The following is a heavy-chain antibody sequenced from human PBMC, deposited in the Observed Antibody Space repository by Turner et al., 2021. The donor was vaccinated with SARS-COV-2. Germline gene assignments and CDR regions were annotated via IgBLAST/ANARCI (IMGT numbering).Heavy chain of an antibody. J-gene: IGHJ4*02. V-gene: IGHV3-64*04. CDR2: ISSNGRST. D-gene: IGHD6-19*01. Sequence: VQLVESGGGLVQPGGSLRLSCSASGFTFSSYVMHWVRQAPGKGLEYVSAISSNGRSTYYADSVKGRFTISRDNSKNSLYLQMNSLRAEDTAVYYCARDLGSIAVANWGQGTLVTVSS. CDR3: ARDLGSIAVAN. CDR1: GFTFSSYV.